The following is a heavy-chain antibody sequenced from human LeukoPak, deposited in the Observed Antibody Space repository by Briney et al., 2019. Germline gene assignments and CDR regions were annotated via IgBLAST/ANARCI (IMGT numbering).Heavy chain of an antibody. CDR3: ARDPVDGIDYGPDDY. J-gene: IGHJ4*02. Sequence: GGSLRLSCAASGFTFDNYAMHWVRQAPGKGLEWVSGISWNSGSIGYADSVKGRFIISRDNAKNSLYLQMNSLRAEDTAVYYCARDPVDGIDYGPDDYWGQGTLVTVSS. CDR1: GFTFDNYA. V-gene: IGHV3-9*01. D-gene: IGHD4/OR15-4a*01. CDR2: ISWNSGSI.